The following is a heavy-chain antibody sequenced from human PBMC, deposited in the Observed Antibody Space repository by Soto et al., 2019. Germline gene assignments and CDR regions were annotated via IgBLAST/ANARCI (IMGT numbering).Heavy chain of an antibody. CDR3: AREPRSSSISVRLYYYYGMDV. Sequence: SVKVSCKASGGTFSSYAISWVRRAPGQGLEWMGGIIPIFGTANCAQKFQGRVTITADESTSTAYMELSSLRSEDTAVYYCAREPRSSSISVRLYYYYGMDVWGQGTTVTVSS. V-gene: IGHV1-69*13. D-gene: IGHD6-6*01. CDR2: IIPIFGTA. J-gene: IGHJ6*02. CDR1: GGTFSSYA.